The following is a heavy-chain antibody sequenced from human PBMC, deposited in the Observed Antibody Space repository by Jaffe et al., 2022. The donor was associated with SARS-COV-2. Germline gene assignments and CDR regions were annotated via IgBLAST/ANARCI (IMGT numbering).Heavy chain of an antibody. J-gene: IGHJ4*02. V-gene: IGHV3-21*01. CDR3: ARVPIAVACLDY. D-gene: IGHD6-19*01. CDR2: ISSSSSYI. Sequence: EVQLVESGGGLVKPGGSLRLSCAASGFTFSSYSMNWVRQAPGKGLEWVSSISSSSSYIYYADSVKGRFTISRDNAKNSLYLQMNSLRAEDTAVYYCARVPIAVACLDYWGQGTLVTVSS. CDR1: GFTFSSYS.